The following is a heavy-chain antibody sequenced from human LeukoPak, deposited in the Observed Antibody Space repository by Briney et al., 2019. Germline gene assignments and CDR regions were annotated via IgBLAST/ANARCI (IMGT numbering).Heavy chain of an antibody. J-gene: IGHJ4*02. D-gene: IGHD3-22*01. CDR1: GFTFGDFY. V-gene: IGHV3-11*05. CDR2: ISSTSAYT. CDR3: ARDHYYDTSGYIDY. Sequence: PGGSLRLSCAASGFTFGDFYMSWMRQAPGEGLEWVSYISSTSAYTNYADSVKGRFTISRDNAKNSLYLQMSSLRVEDTAVYYCARDHYYDTSGYIDYWGQGSLVTVSS.